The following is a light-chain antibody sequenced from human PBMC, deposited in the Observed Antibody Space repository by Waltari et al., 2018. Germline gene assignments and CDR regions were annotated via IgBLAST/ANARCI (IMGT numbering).Light chain of an antibody. V-gene: IGKV1-5*03. CDR2: KTS. CDR1: QNISPW. Sequence: DIQMTQSPSTLSASVGDRVTITCRASQNISPWLAWHQQKPGKVPRLLIYKTSSLESGVPSRFSGSWSGTEFTLTISSLQPDDFATYYCQHYKTSFRTFGQGTRVEIK. J-gene: IGKJ1*01. CDR3: QHYKTSFRT.